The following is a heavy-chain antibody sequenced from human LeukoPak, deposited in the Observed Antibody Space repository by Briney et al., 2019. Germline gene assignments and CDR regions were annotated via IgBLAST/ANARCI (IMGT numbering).Heavy chain of an antibody. CDR3: ARAPPYYYDSSGYRWDY. CDR2: IYSGGST. D-gene: IGHD3-22*01. J-gene: IGHJ4*02. Sequence: TGGSLRLSCAASGFTVSSNYMSWVRQAPGKGLEWVSVIYSGGSTYYADSVKGRFTISRDNSKNTLYLQMNSLRAEDTAVYYCARAPPYYYDSSGYRWDYWGQGTLVTVSS. CDR1: GFTVSSNY. V-gene: IGHV3-66*01.